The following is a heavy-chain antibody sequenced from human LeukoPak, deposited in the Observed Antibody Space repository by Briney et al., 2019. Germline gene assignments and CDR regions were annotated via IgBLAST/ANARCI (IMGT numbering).Heavy chain of an antibody. CDR1: GYTFTSYY. J-gene: IGHJ5*02. CDR3: ARDYPCSGGSCYWFDP. D-gene: IGHD2-15*01. V-gene: IGHV1-46*01. Sequence: ASVKVSCKASGYTFTSYYMHWVRQAPGQGLEWMGIINPSGGSTSYAQEFQGRVTMTRDMSTSTVYMELSSLRSEDTAVYYCARDYPCSGGSCYWFDPWGQGTLVTVSS. CDR2: INPSGGST.